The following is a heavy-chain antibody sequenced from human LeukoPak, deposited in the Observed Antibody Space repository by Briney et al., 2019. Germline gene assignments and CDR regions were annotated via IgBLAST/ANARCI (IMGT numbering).Heavy chain of an antibody. CDR3: ARGSPPRRNYDSRGYYSYYFDY. CDR1: DYPFTEFG. D-gene: IGHD3-22*01. Sequence: ASVKVSCKASDYPFTEFGVSWVRQAPGQGLEWMGWISGYNSKTHYARKLQGRVTMTTDTSTSTVYMELRSLRSDDTAVYYCARGSPPRRNYDSRGYYSYYFDYWGQGTLVTVSS. J-gene: IGHJ4*02. CDR2: ISGYNSKT. V-gene: IGHV1-18*01.